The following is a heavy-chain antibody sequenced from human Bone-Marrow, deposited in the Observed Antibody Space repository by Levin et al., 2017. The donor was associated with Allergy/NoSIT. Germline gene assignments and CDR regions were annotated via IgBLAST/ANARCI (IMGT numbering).Heavy chain of an antibody. CDR2: INSDVSST. CDR1: GFEVSRFW. J-gene: IGHJ4*02. D-gene: IGHD5-18*01. CDR3: ARSDPGGYSYGNDL. V-gene: IGHV3-74*01. Sequence: GGSLRLSCAASGFEVSRFWMHWVRQTPGKGLVWVSRINSDVSSTNYLDSVKGRFTIARDNAKNMVYLQMNSLRVEDTAVYYCARSDPGGYSYGNDLWGQGTLVTVSS.